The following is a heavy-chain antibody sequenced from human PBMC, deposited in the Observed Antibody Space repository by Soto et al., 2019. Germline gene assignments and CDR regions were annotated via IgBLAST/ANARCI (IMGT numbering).Heavy chain of an antibody. J-gene: IGHJ4*02. Sequence: GGSLRLSCAASGFTFSSYALTWVRQAPGKRLEWVSSISPSGGHTYYADSVKGRFTVSRDNSKSTLYLEMNSLRAEDAALYYCAKKGTSFGGGDYLDYWGQGTVVTVSS. D-gene: IGHD2-21*01. CDR1: GFTFSSYA. V-gene: IGHV3-23*01. CDR2: ISPSGGHT. CDR3: AKKGTSFGGGDYLDY.